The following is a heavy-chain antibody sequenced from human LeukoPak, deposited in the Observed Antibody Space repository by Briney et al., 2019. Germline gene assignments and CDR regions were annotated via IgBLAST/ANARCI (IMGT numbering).Heavy chain of an antibody. D-gene: IGHD3-10*01. V-gene: IGHV1-2*04. CDR3: ARGYYGFDY. CDR2: INPNSGDT. CDR1: GYTFTDYY. Sequence: ASVKVSCKASGYTFTDYYIHWLRQAPGQGLEWMGWINPNSGDTNYIQKFQGWVTMTRDTSISTAYMELSRLRSDDTAVYYCARGYYGFDYWGQGTLVTVSS. J-gene: IGHJ4*02.